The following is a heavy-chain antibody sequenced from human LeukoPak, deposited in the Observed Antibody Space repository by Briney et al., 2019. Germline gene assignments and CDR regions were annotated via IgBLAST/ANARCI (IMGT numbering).Heavy chain of an antibody. V-gene: IGHV4-4*07. J-gene: IGHJ4*02. CDR3: ARVKAGGFGELPIDY. Sequence: SETLSLTCTVSGGSISSYYWSWIRQPAGKGLEWIGRIYPSGSTNYNPSLKSRVTISVDTSKNQFSLKLSSVTAADTAMYYCARVKAGGFGELPIDYWGQGTLVTVSS. D-gene: IGHD3-10*01. CDR1: GGSISSYY. CDR2: IYPSGST.